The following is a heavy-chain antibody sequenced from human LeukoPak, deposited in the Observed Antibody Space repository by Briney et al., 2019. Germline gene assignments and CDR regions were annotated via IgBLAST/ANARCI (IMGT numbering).Heavy chain of an antibody. CDR2: IYPGDYDT. J-gene: IGHJ4*02. D-gene: IGHD6-13*01. CDR1: GYRFSSYW. CDR3: ARPIAAAGTDLGY. V-gene: IGHV5-51*01. Sequence: GESLKISCKGSGYRFSSYWIGWVRQMPGGGLEWVGIIYPGDYDTRYSPSFRGQVTISVDKSVTTANLQWSSLQASDTAMYYCARPIAAAGTDLGYWGQGTLVTVSS.